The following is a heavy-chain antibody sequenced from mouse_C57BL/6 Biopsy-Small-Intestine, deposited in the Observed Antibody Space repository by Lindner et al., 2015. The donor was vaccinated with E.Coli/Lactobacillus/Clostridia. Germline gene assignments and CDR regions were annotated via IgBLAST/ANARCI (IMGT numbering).Heavy chain of an antibody. CDR1: GYAFSSYW. Sequence: VQLQESGAELVKPGASVKISCKVSGYAFSSYWMNWVKQRPGKGLEWIGQIYPGDDDTNYNGQFKGKATLTADKASSTVYMQLSGLTSEDSAVYFCTREGVFPFDYWGQGTTLTVSS. V-gene: IGHV1-80*01. CDR2: IYPGDDDT. CDR3: TREGVFPFDY. J-gene: IGHJ2*01.